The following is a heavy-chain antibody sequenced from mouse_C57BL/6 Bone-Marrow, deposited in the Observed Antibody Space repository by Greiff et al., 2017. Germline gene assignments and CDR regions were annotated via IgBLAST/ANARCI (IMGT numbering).Heavy chain of an antibody. D-gene: IGHD2-5*01. CDR2: IYPGSGST. V-gene: IGHV1-55*01. CDR3: ARSELYNSNYLWYFDV. J-gene: IGHJ1*03. Sequence: QVQLQQPGAELVKPGASVKMSCKASGYTFTSYWITWVKQRPGQGLEWIGDIYPGSGSTNYNEKFKSKATLTVDTSSSTAYMQLSSLTSEDSAVYDCARSELYNSNYLWYFDVWGTGTTVTVSA. CDR1: GYTFTSYW.